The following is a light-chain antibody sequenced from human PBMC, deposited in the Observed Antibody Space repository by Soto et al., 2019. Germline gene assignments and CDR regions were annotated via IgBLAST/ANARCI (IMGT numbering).Light chain of an antibody. CDR3: HQTYDTPWT. J-gene: IGKJ1*01. Sequence: DIQMTQSPSSLSASVGDRVTITCRASQSIATYLHWYQQRPGQAPNLLIYGASNLQSGVPSRFSGSGSGTYFTLTINSLQPEDFATYSCHQTYDTPWTFGQGTTGE. V-gene: IGKV1-39*01. CDR2: GAS. CDR1: QSIATY.